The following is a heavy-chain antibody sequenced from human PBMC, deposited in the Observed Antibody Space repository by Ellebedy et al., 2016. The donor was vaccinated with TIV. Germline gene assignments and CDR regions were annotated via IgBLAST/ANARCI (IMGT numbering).Heavy chain of an antibody. D-gene: IGHD3-3*01. CDR3: ASPHFRTEYYDFWSSPVPPPDV. V-gene: IGHV1-69*13. CDR2: IIPIFGTA. CDR1: GGTFSSHA. J-gene: IGHJ6*02. Sequence: SVKVSCXASGGTFSSHAISWVRQAPGQGLEWMGGIIPIFGTANYAQKFQGRVTITADESTSTAYMELSSLRSEDTAVYYCASPHFRTEYYDFWSSPVPPPDVWGQGTTVTVSS.